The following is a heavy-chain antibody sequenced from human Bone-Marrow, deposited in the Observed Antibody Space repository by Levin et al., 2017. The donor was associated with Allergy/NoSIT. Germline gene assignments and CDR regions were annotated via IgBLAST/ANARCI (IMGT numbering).Heavy chain of an antibody. J-gene: IGHJ4*02. D-gene: IGHD5-12*01. Sequence: GGSLRLSCAASGFTFSSYWMTWVRQAPGKGLEWVANIKQDGSVKKYVDSVKGRFTISRDNAKNSLYLQMNSLRAEDTAVYYCARAATIYSGPCDYWGQGTLVTVSS. CDR3: ARAATIYSGPCDY. V-gene: IGHV3-7*01. CDR1: GFTFSSYW. CDR2: IKQDGSVK.